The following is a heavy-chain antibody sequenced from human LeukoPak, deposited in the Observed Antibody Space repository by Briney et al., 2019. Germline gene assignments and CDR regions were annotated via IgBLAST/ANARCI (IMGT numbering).Heavy chain of an antibody. J-gene: IGHJ4*02. CDR2: INSDGSAT. D-gene: IGHD4/OR15-4a*01. CDR1: GFTFSRYW. V-gene: IGHV3-74*03. Sequence: GGSLSLSCAASGFTFSRYWMHWVRQAPGKGLVWVSRINSDGSATTYADFVKGRFTISRDNAKNTLYLQMNSLRVDDTAMYYCERDYGAGGQGTLVTVS. CDR3: ERDYGA.